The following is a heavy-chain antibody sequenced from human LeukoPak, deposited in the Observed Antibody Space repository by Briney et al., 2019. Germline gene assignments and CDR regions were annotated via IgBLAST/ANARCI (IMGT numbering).Heavy chain of an antibody. V-gene: IGHV3-7*03. CDR2: INHNGNVN. D-gene: IGHD4/OR15-4a*01. CDR3: ARGGALDV. Sequence: GGSLRLSCAASGFTFSSYWMNWARQAPGKGLEWVASINHNGNVNYYVDSVKGRFTISRDNAKNSLYLQMSNLRAEDTAVYFCARGGALDVWGQGATVTVSS. J-gene: IGHJ6*02. CDR1: GFTFSSYW.